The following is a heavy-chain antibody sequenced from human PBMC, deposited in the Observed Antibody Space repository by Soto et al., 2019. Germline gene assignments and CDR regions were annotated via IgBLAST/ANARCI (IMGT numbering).Heavy chain of an antibody. Sequence: PSETLSLTCAVYGGSFSGYYWSWIRQPPGKGLEWIREINHSGSTNYNPSLKSRVTISVDTSKNQFSLKLSSVTAADTAVYYCARGRYSKLHFDYWGQGTLVTVSS. CDR2: INHSGST. J-gene: IGHJ4*02. CDR3: ARGRYSKLHFDY. V-gene: IGHV4-34*01. CDR1: GGSFSGYY. D-gene: IGHD4-4*01.